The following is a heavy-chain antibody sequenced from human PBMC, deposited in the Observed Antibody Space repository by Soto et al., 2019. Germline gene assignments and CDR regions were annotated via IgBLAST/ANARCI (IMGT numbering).Heavy chain of an antibody. Sequence: GGSLRLSCAASGFTFSSYGMHWVRQAPGKGLEWVAVIWYDGSNKYYADSVKGRFTISRDNSKNTLYLQMNSLRAEDKAVYYCARDSKVTMVRGIPIKNYYYYYYMDVWGKGTTVTVSS. CDR2: IWYDGSNK. V-gene: IGHV3-33*01. CDR3: ARDSKVTMVRGIPIKNYYYYYYMDV. D-gene: IGHD3-10*01. CDR1: GFTFSSYG. J-gene: IGHJ6*03.